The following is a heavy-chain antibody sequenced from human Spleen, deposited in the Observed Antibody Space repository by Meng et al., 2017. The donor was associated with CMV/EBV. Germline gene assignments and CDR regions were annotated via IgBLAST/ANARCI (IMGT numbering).Heavy chain of an antibody. CDR2: IRYDGGNK. CDR3: VRVYYYNTGAYLGVDY. J-gene: IGHJ4*02. CDR1: GFTFSSYG. Sequence: GESLKISCAATGFTFSSYGMHWVRQAPGKGLEWLAFIRYDGGNKYYGDSVKGRFTISRDNSKNTLHLQMNSLRAEDTAVYYCVRVYYYNTGAYLGVDYWGQGTLVTVSS. D-gene: IGHD3-22*01. V-gene: IGHV3-30*02.